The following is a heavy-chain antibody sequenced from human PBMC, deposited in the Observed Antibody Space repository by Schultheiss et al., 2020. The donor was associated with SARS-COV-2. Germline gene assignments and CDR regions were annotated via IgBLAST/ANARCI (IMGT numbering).Heavy chain of an antibody. J-gene: IGHJ6*02. CDR3: AKAREVRGVFSSLLSSMDV. D-gene: IGHD3-10*01. Sequence: GGSLRLSCAASGFTFSSYAMSWVRQAPGKGLEWVSAISGSGGSTYYADSVKGRFTISRDNSKNTLYLQMNSLRAEDTAVYYCAKAREVRGVFSSLLSSMDVWGQGTTVTVSS. CDR2: ISGSGGST. V-gene: IGHV3-23*01. CDR1: GFTFSSYA.